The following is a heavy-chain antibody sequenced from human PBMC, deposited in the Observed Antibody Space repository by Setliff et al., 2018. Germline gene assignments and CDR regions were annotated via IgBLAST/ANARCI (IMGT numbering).Heavy chain of an antibody. J-gene: IGHJ4*02. CDR1: GGSISSGDYY. V-gene: IGHV4-39*06. CDR2: IIHSGST. Sequence: PSETLSLTCTVSGGSISSGDYYWSWIRQPPGKRLEWIGEIIHSGSTNYNPSLKSRVTISMDTSKNQFPLKVSSVTAADTAVYYCARSFSRREKFLLDYWGQGALVTVSS. CDR3: ARSFSRREKFLLDY.